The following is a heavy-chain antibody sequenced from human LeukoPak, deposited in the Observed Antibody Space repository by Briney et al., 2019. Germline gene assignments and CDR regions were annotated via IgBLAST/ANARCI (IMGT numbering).Heavy chain of an antibody. J-gene: IGHJ5*02. CDR1: GFTVSSSY. D-gene: IGHD3-3*01. V-gene: IGHV3-53*01. CDR3: ARVPVWSGYFSRNGRWFDP. Sequence: PGGSLRLSCAASGFTVSSSYMTWVRQAPGEGLQWVSLSTDRANRYYEDSVKGRFTMTRDSSTNTVNLQMNSLRVEDTGVYYCARVPVWSGYFSRNGRWFDPWGQGTLVTVSS. CDR2: STDRANR.